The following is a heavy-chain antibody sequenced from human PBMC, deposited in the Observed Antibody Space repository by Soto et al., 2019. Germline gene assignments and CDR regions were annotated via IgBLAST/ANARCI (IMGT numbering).Heavy chain of an antibody. Sequence: EVQLLESGGGLVQPGGSLRLSCAASGFTFNNYAMTWVRQAPGKGLEWVSAISGGGDTTSYADSVKGRFTVSRDGSKKTLYLQMSSLRAEDTALYYFANGRGGSGSLTPRVDFWGQGTLVTVSS. V-gene: IGHV3-23*01. J-gene: IGHJ4*02. CDR2: ISGGGDTT. CDR3: ANGRGGSGSLTPRVDF. CDR1: GFTFNNYA. D-gene: IGHD3-10*01.